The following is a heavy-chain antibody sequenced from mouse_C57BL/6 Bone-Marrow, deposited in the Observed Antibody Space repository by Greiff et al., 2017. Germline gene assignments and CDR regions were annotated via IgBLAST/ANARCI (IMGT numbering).Heavy chain of an antibody. CDR2: IDPSDSYT. CDR3: AVSYYGSISGDY. D-gene: IGHD1-1*01. Sequence: VQLQQPGAELVKPGASVKLSCKASGYTFTSYWMQWVKQRPGQGLAWIGEIDPSDSYTNYNQKFKGKATLTVDTSSSTAYMQLSSLTSEDSAVYYCAVSYYGSISGDYCGHGTTLTVSS. V-gene: IGHV1-50*01. J-gene: IGHJ2*01. CDR1: GYTFTSYW.